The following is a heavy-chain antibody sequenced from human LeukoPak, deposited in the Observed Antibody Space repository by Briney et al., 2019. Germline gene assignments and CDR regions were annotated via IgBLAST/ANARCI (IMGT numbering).Heavy chain of an antibody. D-gene: IGHD3-22*01. Sequence: GGSLRLSCAASGFTFYDYGMTWVRQAPGKGPEWVSGLKWNGDNIRYADSVKGRFTISRDNARSSLYLQMNSLRAEDTALYYCARRRDSSGYYYFDYWGQGTLVTVSS. J-gene: IGHJ4*02. V-gene: IGHV3-20*04. CDR1: GFTFYDYG. CDR2: LKWNGDNI. CDR3: ARRRDSSGYYYFDY.